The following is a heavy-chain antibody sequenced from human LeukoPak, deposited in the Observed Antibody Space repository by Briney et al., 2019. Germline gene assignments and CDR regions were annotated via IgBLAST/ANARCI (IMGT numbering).Heavy chain of an antibody. D-gene: IGHD3-3*01. CDR2: IYYSGST. J-gene: IGHJ5*02. CDR3: ARVVNVSYDFWSGYFFGPNWFDP. CDR1: GYSISSGYY. V-gene: IGHV4-38-2*02. Sequence: SETLSLTCTVSGYSISSGYYWGWIRQPPGKGLEWIGSIYYSGSTYYNPSLKSRVTISVDTSKNQFSLKLSSVTAADTAVYYCARVVNVSYDFWSGYFFGPNWFDPWGQGTLVTVSS.